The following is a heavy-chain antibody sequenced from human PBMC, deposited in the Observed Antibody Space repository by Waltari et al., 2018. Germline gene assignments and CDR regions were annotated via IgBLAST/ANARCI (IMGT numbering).Heavy chain of an antibody. Sequence: QVQLVQSGAEVKKPGSSVKVSCHSSGGTFSSYAISWVRPAPGQGLEWMGGIIPIFGTANYAQKFQGRVTITADESTSTAYMELSSLRSEDTAVYYCARVSRFLEWLLTGYYMDVWGKGTTVTISS. V-gene: IGHV1-69*12. D-gene: IGHD3-3*01. J-gene: IGHJ6*03. CDR2: IIPIFGTA. CDR3: ARVSRFLEWLLTGYYMDV. CDR1: GGTFSSYA.